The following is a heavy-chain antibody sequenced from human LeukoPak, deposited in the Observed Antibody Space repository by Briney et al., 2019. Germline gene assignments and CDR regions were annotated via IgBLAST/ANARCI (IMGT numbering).Heavy chain of an antibody. V-gene: IGHV4-4*02. CDR3: ARDSPNGSWYRNQFDY. Sequence: NPSETLSLTCGVSGGSVSSTNWWTWIRQPPGKGLEWIGEVHLDGRTNFNPSLKSRLTMSVDLSENHVSLKLTSVTAADTAVYYCARDSPNGSWYRNQFDYWGQGTLVTVSS. J-gene: IGHJ4*02. D-gene: IGHD6-13*01. CDR1: GGSVSSTNW. CDR2: VHLDGRT.